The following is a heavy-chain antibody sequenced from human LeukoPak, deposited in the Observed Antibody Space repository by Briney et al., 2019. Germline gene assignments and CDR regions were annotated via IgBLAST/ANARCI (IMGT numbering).Heavy chain of an antibody. CDR2: IRSKAYGGTT. V-gene: IGHV3-49*04. D-gene: IGHD3-3*01. CDR3: VRDFRFLDDY. Sequence: GGSLRLSCTASGFTFGDYAMSWVRQAPGKGLEWVGFIRSKAYGGTTEYAASVKGRFTISRDDSKSIAYLQMNSVRAEDTAVYYCVRDFRFLDDYWGQGTLVSVSS. J-gene: IGHJ4*02. CDR1: GFTFGDYA.